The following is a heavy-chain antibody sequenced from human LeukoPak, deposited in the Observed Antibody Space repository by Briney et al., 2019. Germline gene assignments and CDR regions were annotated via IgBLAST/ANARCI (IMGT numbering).Heavy chain of an antibody. V-gene: IGHV1-2*06. CDR3: ARAPKLVPAAYDY. J-gene: IGHJ4*02. CDR2: INPNSGGT. D-gene: IGHD2-2*01. Sequence: ASVKVSCKSCGYPFTSFYMHWVRQAPGQGREWMGRINPNSGGTNYAQKFQGRVTMTRDTSISTAYMELSRLRSDDTAVYYCARAPKLVPAAYDYWGQGTLVTVSS. CDR1: GYPFTSFY.